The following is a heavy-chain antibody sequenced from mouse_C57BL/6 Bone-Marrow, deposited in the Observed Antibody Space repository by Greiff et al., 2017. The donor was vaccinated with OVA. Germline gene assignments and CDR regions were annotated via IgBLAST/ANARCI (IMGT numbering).Heavy chain of an antibody. D-gene: IGHD1-1*01. V-gene: IGHV5-4*01. Sequence: EVQGVESGGGLVKPGGSLKLSCAASGFTFSSYAMSWVRQTPEKRLEWVATISDGGSYTYYPDNVKGRFTISRDNAKNTLYLQMSHLKSEDTAMYYCASPYGSSVYWYFDVWGTGTTVTVSS. CDR2: ISDGGSYT. J-gene: IGHJ1*03. CDR3: ASPYGSSVYWYFDV. CDR1: GFTFSSYA.